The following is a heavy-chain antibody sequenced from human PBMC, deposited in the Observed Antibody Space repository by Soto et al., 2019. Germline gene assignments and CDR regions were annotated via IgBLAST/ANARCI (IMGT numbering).Heavy chain of an antibody. D-gene: IGHD3-10*01. CDR3: AKAPPGEGAAMVYL. CDR2: ISAYNGNI. Sequence: QVQLVQSGAEVKKPGASVKVSCKASGYTFSNYGISWVRQAPGQGLEWMGWISAYNGNIKFAQKVQGRVTMTTDTFTDTAYMELMSLKSDETAVYYCAKAPPGEGAAMVYLWGQGTLDTVSS. V-gene: IGHV1-18*01. CDR1: GYTFSNYG. J-gene: IGHJ5*02.